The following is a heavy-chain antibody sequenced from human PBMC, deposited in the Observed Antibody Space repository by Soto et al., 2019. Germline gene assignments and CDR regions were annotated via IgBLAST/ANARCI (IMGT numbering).Heavy chain of an antibody. J-gene: IGHJ4*02. D-gene: IGHD5-12*01. Sequence: SETLSLTCTVSGGSINTFYWSWVRQPAGKGLEWIGRIFSSGSTSFNPSLESRVAMSVDTSKNHFSLNLSSVTAADMAVYYCAREGSYSAYNFAHGIQLWSFDFWGQGALVTISS. CDR1: GGSINTFY. V-gene: IGHV4-4*07. CDR3: AREGSYSAYNFAHGIQLWSFDF. CDR2: IFSSGST.